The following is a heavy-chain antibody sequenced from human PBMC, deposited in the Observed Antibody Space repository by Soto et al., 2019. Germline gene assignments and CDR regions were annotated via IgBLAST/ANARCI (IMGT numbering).Heavy chain of an antibody. Sequence: VASVKVSCKVSGYTLTELSMHWVRQAPGKGLEWMGGFDPEDGETIYAQKFQGRVTMTEDTSTDTAYMELSSLRSEDTAVYYCATTRYCSSTSCYTVNWFDPRGQGTLVTVSS. D-gene: IGHD2-2*02. V-gene: IGHV1-24*01. CDR3: ATTRYCSSTSCYTVNWFDP. CDR1: GYTLTELS. CDR2: FDPEDGET. J-gene: IGHJ5*02.